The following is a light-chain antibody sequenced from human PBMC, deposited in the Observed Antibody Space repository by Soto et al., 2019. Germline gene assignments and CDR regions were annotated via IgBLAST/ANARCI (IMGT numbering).Light chain of an antibody. V-gene: IGLV2-14*01. CDR1: SSDVGGYNY. CDR3: SSYTSSSTLDVV. CDR2: EVS. Sequence: QSVLTQPASVSGSPGQSITISCNGNSSDVGGYNYVSWYQQHPGKAPKLMIYEVSNRTAGVYNRFSGSKSGNTDSLTISGLQAEDEADYYCSSYTSSSTLDVVFGGGTKVTVL. J-gene: IGLJ2*01.